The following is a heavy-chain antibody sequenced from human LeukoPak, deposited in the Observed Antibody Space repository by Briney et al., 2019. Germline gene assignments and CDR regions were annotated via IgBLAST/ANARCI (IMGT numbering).Heavy chain of an antibody. V-gene: IGHV4-39*07. CDR2: INHSGST. J-gene: IGHJ4*02. Sequence: SETLSLTCTVSGGSISTSSYYWGWIRQPPGKGLEWIGEINHSGSTNYNPSLKSRVTISVDTSKNQFSLKLSSVTAADTAVYYCARGHSYYDNSGYSGIDYWGQGTLITVSS. D-gene: IGHD3-22*01. CDR3: ARGHSYYDNSGYSGIDY. CDR1: GGSISTSSYY.